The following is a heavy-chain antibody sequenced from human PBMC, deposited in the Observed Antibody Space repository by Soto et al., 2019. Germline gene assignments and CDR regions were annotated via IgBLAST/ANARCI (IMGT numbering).Heavy chain of an antibody. V-gene: IGHV1-3*01. CDR1: GYPFTAYA. CDR2: INPDDGNT. Sequence: QVHLVQSGPEVRKPGASVKISCKTSGYPFTAYAIHWVRQAPGQRPEWIAWINPDDGNTKYSQHFKGRVTIATDTSASTAYMELSSLISEDTAVYYCASSPERTSAVFDYWGQGTLVTVSS. CDR3: ASSPERTSAVFDY. J-gene: IGHJ4*02.